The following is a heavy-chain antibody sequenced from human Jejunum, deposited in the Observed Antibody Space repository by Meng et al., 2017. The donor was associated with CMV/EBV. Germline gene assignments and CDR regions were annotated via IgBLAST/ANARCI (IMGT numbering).Heavy chain of an antibody. V-gene: IGHV3-30*02. CDR1: GFTISSFG. D-gene: IGHD4-11*01. J-gene: IGHJ6*02. CDR3: AKDLDYMGGMDV. CDR2: IRYDGTNK. Sequence: SGFTISSFGMHWVRQAHGKGLEWLAFIRYDGTNKFYAGSVRGRFIISRDNSKNTVYLQMRSLGLEDRAVYYCAKDLDYMGGMDVWGQGTTVTVSS.